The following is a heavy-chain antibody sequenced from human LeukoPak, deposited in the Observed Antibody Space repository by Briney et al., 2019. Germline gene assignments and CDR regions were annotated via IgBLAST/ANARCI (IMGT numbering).Heavy chain of an antibody. CDR1: GYMFTGYY. Sequence: EASVKVSCKASGYMFTGYYMHWVRQAPGQGLEWMGWINPNSGGTNYAQKFQGGVTMTRDTSISTAYMELSSLRSDDTAVYYCARGYCSGDCFTLFDYWGQGTLVTVSS. CDR2: INPNSGGT. V-gene: IGHV1-2*02. CDR3: ARGYCSGDCFTLFDY. D-gene: IGHD2-21*02. J-gene: IGHJ4*02.